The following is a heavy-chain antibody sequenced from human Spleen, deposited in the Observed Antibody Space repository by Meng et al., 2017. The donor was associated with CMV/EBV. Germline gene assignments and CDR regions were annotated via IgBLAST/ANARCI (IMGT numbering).Heavy chain of an antibody. V-gene: IGHV4-59*01. D-gene: IGHD6-6*01. J-gene: IGHJ6*02. CDR1: GGSISGDY. Sequence: GSLRLSCAVSGGSISGDYWSWLRQPPGKGLEWIGYVLYTGSTIYNSSLKSRVTIPVDTSKNQFPLKLKSLTAADTAVYYCAIGIGGGLAARRVMDVWGQGTKVTVSS. CDR2: VLYTGST. CDR3: AIGIGGGLAARRVMDV.